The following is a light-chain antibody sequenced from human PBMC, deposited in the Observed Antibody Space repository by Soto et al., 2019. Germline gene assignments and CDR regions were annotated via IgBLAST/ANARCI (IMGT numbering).Light chain of an antibody. CDR3: CSYAGGRTFVV. Sequence: QSALSQPASVSGSPVQSVTISCTGTSSDIGSYNLVSWYHHHPGQAPKLVIYEVNKRPSVDSNRFSGSKSGNTASLTIAGLQPEDEGEYYCCSYAGGRTFVVFGGGTKLTVL. CDR1: SSDIGSYNL. V-gene: IGLV2-23*02. CDR2: EVN. J-gene: IGLJ3*02.